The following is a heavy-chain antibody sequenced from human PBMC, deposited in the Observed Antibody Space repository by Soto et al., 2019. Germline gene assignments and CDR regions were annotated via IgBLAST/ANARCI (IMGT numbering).Heavy chain of an antibody. V-gene: IGHV4-59*01. CDR1: GGSISSYY. J-gene: IGHJ6*02. CDR3: ARLTYYDFWSGYSDYYYGMDV. CDR2: IYYSGSS. D-gene: IGHD3-3*01. Sequence: SETLSLTCTVSGGSISSYYWSWIRQPPGKGLEWVGYIYYSGSSNYNPSLKRRVTISVDTYKNQFYMKLSSVTAADTAVYYCARLTYYDFWSGYSDYYYGMDVWGQGTTVTV.